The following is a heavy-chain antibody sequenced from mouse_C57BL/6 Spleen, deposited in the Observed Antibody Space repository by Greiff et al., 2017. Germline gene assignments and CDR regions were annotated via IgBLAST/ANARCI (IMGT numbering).Heavy chain of an antibody. CDR2: INPNNGGT. J-gene: IGHJ2*01. Sequence: EVQLQQSGPELVKPGASVKIPCKASGYTFTDYNMDWVKQSHGKSLEWIGDINPNNGGTIYNQKFKGKATLTVDKSSSTAYMELRSLTSEDTAVYYCARLDYFTTVVPTEYYFDYWGQGTTLTVSS. CDR3: ARLDYFTTVVPTEYYFDY. V-gene: IGHV1-18*01. D-gene: IGHD1-1*01. CDR1: GYTFTDYN.